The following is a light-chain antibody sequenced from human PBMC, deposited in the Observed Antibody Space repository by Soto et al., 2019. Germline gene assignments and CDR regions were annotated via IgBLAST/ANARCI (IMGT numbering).Light chain of an antibody. CDR3: ISYTSSSTLI. J-gene: IGLJ2*01. V-gene: IGLV2-14*01. Sequence: QSVLTQPASVSGSPGQSITISCTGTSSDVGGYNYVSWYQQHPGKAPKLMIYEVSNRPSGVSDRFSGSKSGNTASLTISGLQAEDEADYYCISYTSSSTLIFAGGTQLTVL. CDR2: EVS. CDR1: SSDVGGYNY.